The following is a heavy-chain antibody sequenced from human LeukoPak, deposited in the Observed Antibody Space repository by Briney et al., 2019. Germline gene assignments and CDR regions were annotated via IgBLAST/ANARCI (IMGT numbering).Heavy chain of an antibody. D-gene: IGHD5-12*01. J-gene: IGHJ6*02. V-gene: IGHV3-23*01. Sequence: PGGSLRLSCAASGFTFSSYAMTWVRLAPGRGLEWVSSINNSGGSTYYADSVKGRFTISRDNSKNTLYLEMNSLRAEDTAIYFCAKGSIVRTIGDMDVWGQGTTVTVSS. CDR1: GFTFSSYA. CDR2: INNSGGST. CDR3: AKGSIVRTIGDMDV.